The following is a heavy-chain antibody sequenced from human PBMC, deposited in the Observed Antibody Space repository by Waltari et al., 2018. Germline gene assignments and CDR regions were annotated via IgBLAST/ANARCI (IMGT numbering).Heavy chain of an antibody. Sequence: LLVQSGTEVMKPGASVKVPCKIPRDAITEHYIHWVRQAPGQGLEWMGWINPNGGATNYAQTFRGTITVTWDTSIITSYMEISGLRSADTATYFCAREYCGGECRLFDYWGQGTRVIVSS. CDR1: RDAITEHY. J-gene: IGHJ4*02. CDR2: INPNGGAT. V-gene: IGHV1-2*02. D-gene: IGHD2-21*01. CDR3: AREYCGGECRLFDY.